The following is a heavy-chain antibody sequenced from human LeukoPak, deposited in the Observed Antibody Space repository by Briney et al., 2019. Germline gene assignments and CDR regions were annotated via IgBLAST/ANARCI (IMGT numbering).Heavy chain of an antibody. J-gene: IGHJ4*02. CDR3: ARDLVGASV. Sequence: RPGGSLRLSCAASGFTFSSYGMHWVRQAPGKGLEWVAVIWYDGSNKYYADSVKGRFTISRDNSKNTLYLQMNGLRAEDTAVYYCARDLVGASVWGQGTLVTVSS. CDR1: GFTFSSYG. V-gene: IGHV3-33*01. CDR2: IWYDGSNK. D-gene: IGHD1-26*01.